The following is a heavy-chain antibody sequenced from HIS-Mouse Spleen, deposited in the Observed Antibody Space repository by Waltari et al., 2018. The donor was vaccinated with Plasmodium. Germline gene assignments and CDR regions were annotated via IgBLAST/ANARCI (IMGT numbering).Heavy chain of an antibody. CDR2: IYHSGST. CDR1: GYSLSSGYY. CDR3: ARSLGIASSYWYFDL. D-gene: IGHD2-15*01. Sequence: QVQLQESGPGLVKPSETLSLTCTVSGYSLSSGYYWGWIRQPPGKGLEWIGSIYHSGSTYYNPSLKSRVTISVDTSKNQFSLKLSSVTAADTAVYYCARSLGIASSYWYFDLWGRGTLVTVSS. V-gene: IGHV4-38-2*02. J-gene: IGHJ2*01.